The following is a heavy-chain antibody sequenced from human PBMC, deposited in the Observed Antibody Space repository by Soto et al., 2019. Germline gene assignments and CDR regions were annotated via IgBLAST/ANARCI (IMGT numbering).Heavy chain of an antibody. J-gene: IGHJ5*02. D-gene: IGHD2-21*01. CDR2: IFHSGST. CDR3: VRGGIAGHWFDP. Sequence: SETLSLTCSVSRAFINSGGFYYSWIRQPPGKGLEWLGYIFHSGSTLYTPSLRSRLTLSADTSRNQLSLHLTSVTAADTAVYYCVRGGIAGHWFDPWGQGILVTVSS. V-gene: IGHV4-31*03. CDR1: RAFINSGGFY.